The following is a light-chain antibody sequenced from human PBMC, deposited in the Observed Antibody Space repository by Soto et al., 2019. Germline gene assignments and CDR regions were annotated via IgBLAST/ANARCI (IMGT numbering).Light chain of an antibody. CDR2: AAS. Sequence: DIPLTQSPSSLSASVGDRVTITCQTSQSISRSLNWYQQRPGKAPNLLIYAASILQSGVPSRFSGSGSGTYFPLTVSSLQPEDFAIYYCQHTYGFPWTFGQGTKVEIK. CDR1: QSISRS. J-gene: IGKJ1*01. CDR3: QHTYGFPWT. V-gene: IGKV1-39*01.